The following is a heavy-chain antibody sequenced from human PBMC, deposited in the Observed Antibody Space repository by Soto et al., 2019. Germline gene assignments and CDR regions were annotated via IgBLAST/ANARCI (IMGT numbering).Heavy chain of an antibody. D-gene: IGHD6-13*01. CDR3: ARGDWAAALSV. CDR1: GFTFSSYD. J-gene: IGHJ6*02. V-gene: IGHV3-13*01. Sequence: TGGSLRLSCAASGFTFSSYDMHWVRQATGKGLEWVSAIGTAGDTYYPGSVKGRFTISRENAKNSLYLQMNSLRAGDTAVYYCARGDWAAALSVWGQGTTVTVSS. CDR2: IGTAGDT.